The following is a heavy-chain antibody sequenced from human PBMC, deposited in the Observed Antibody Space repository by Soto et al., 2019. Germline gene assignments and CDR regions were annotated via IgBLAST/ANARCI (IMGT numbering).Heavy chain of an antibody. J-gene: IGHJ4*02. D-gene: IGHD1-26*01. CDR1: GFTLSDYY. CDR3: ARNSEHFDY. Sequence: QVHLVESGGGLVKPGGSLRLSCAASGFTLSDYYMTWIRKAPGKGLEWVSYISSSGRTIYYADSVRGRFTISRDNAENSLYLQRNSLRAEDTALYYCARNSEHFDYWGQGTLVTVSS. V-gene: IGHV3-11*01. CDR2: ISSSGRTI.